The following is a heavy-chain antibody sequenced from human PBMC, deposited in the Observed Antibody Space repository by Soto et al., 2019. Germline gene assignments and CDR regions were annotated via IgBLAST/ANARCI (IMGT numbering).Heavy chain of an antibody. CDR2: ISSSGGS. D-gene: IGHD2-21*01. CDR3: ARDSIALFDY. V-gene: IGHV4-61*01. CDR1: GGSVSSGNYY. J-gene: IGHJ4*02. Sequence: PSQSMALTCSVSGGSVSSGNYYWTWIRQPPGKGLEYIGSISSSGGSNSSPSLKSRVTISVDTSKNQFSLNLNSVTAADTAVYYCARDSIALFDYWGQGTLGTVSS.